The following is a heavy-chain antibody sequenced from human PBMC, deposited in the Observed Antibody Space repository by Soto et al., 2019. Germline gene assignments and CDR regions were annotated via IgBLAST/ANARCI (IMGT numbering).Heavy chain of an antibody. CDR1: GYTFTGYY. D-gene: IGHD3-22*01. V-gene: IGHV1-2*02. Sequence: GASVKISCKASGYTFTGYYMHWVRQAPGQGLEWMGWINPNSGGTNYAQKFQGRVTMTRDTSISTAYMELSRLRSDDTAVYYCASQPYDSSGYYWYYFDYWGQGTLVTVS. J-gene: IGHJ4*02. CDR3: ASQPYDSSGYYWYYFDY. CDR2: INPNSGGT.